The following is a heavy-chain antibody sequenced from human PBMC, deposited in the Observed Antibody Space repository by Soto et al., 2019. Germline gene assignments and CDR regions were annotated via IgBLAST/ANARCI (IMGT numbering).Heavy chain of an antibody. V-gene: IGHV1-69*12. CDR1: GGTFSSYA. CDR2: IIPIFGTA. D-gene: IGHD2-15*01. CDR3: ARALPGYCSGGSCWYYGMDV. Sequence: QVQLVQSGAEVKKPGSSVKVSCKASGGTFSSYAISWVRQAPGQGLEWMGGIIPIFGTANYAQKFQGRVTITADESTRTAYMELSSLRSEDTAVYYCARALPGYCSGGSCWYYGMDVWGQGTTVTVSS. J-gene: IGHJ6*02.